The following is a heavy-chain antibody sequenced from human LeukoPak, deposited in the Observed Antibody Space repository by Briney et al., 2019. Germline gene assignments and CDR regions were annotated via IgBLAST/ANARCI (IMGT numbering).Heavy chain of an antibody. Sequence: ASVKVSCKASGYTFTDSYMHWVRQAPGQGLEWMGWINPNSGVTYYAQTFQGRVTMTRDTSVSTTYMELSSLRSDDTAVYYCARAGWFGELGWFDPWGQGAPVTISS. J-gene: IGHJ5*02. CDR2: INPNSGVT. D-gene: IGHD3-10*01. CDR3: ARAGWFGELGWFDP. CDR1: GYTFTDSY. V-gene: IGHV1-2*02.